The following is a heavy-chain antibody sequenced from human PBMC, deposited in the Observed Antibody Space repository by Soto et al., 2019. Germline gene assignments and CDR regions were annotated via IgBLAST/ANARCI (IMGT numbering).Heavy chain of an antibody. CDR2: INPNSGGT. CDR1: GYTFTGYY. Sequence: ASVKVSCKXSGYTFTGYYMHWVRQAPGQGLEWMGWINPNSGGTNYAQKFQGRVTMTRDTSISTAYMELSRLRSDDTAVYYCARELRKGSSIDPWGQGTLVTVSS. J-gene: IGHJ5*02. V-gene: IGHV1-2*02. D-gene: IGHD3-10*01. CDR3: ARELRKGSSIDP.